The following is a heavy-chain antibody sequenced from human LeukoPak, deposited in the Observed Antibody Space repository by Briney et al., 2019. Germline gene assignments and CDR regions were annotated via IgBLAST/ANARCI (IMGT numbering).Heavy chain of an antibody. D-gene: IGHD2-15*01. Sequence: ASVKVSFKASGYTFTSYDINWVRQATGQGLEWMGWMSPNSGNTGYAQKFQGRVTITRNTSISKAYMELSSLRSEDTAVYYCARAGGYCGRISCPYYFDYWGQGSLVAVSS. CDR3: ARAGGYCGRISCPYYFDY. V-gene: IGHV1-8*01. CDR2: MSPNSGNT. J-gene: IGHJ4*02. CDR1: GYTFTSYD.